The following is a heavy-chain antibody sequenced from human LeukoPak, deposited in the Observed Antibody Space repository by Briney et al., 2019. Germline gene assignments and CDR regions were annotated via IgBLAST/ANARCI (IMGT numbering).Heavy chain of an antibody. CDR2: IYHSGST. CDR1: GYSISSGYY. D-gene: IGHD6-6*01. J-gene: IGHJ4*02. V-gene: IGHV4-38-2*02. Sequence: SETLSLTCTVSGYSISSGYYWGWIRQPPGKGLEWIGSIYHSGSTYYNPSLKSRVTISVDTSKNQFSLKLSSVTAADTAVYYCARDSLYSSSSGGFDYWGQGTLVTVSS. CDR3: ARDSLYSSSSGGFDY.